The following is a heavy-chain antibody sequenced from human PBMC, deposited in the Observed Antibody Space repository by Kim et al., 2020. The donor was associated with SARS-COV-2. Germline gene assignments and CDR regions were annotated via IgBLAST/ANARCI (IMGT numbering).Heavy chain of an antibody. CDR2: ISYDGSNK. D-gene: IGHD3-10*02. CDR3: ARAFRSSMWLLDY. Sequence: GGSLRLSCAASGFTFSSYAMHWVRQAPGKGLEWVAVISYDGSNKYYADSVKGRFTISRDNSKNTLYLQMNSLRAEDTAVYYCARAFRSSMWLLDYWGQGTLVTVSS. J-gene: IGHJ4*02. CDR1: GFTFSSYA. V-gene: IGHV3-30-3*01.